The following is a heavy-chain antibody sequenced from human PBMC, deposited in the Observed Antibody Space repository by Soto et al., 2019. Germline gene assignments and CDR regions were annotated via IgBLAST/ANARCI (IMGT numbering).Heavy chain of an antibody. Sequence: SVKISCEAAGGTCSSYAVIWVREAAVQGGEWVGEIIPIWGSANYAENFQCRVTITAEKASSTAYIVLGSLMSGLAAVYYCQRLGGLWFGDKSYYYYGMDVWGQGTTVTVSS. V-gene: IGHV1-69*06. D-gene: IGHD3-10*01. J-gene: IGHJ6*02. CDR3: QRLGGLWFGDKSYYYYGMDV. CDR2: IIPIWGSA. CDR1: GGTCSSYA.